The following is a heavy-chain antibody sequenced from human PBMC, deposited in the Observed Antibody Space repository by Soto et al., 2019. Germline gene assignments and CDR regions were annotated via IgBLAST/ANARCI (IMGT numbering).Heavy chain of an antibody. CDR1: GYTFTSDG. CDR2: ISADNGKT. Sequence: ASEKVSCKASGYTFTSDGISWVGQAPGQGIERMGWISADNGKTNYAQKLQGRVTMTTDSSASTAYMELRSLRSEDTAVYYCAGDAPWEGGTANGYYYGMDVWGQGSTVSVS. D-gene: IGHD2-21*02. J-gene: IGHJ6*01. CDR3: AGDAPWEGGTANGYYYGMDV. V-gene: IGHV1-18*01.